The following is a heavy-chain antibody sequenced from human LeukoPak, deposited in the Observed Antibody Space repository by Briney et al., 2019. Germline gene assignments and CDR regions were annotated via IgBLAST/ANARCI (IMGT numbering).Heavy chain of an antibody. Sequence: ESLKISCNGSGYSFTSYCIDWVRQMPGKGLEWMGIIYPGDSDTRYRPSFQGQVTISADKSISTAYLQWSSLKASDTAMYYCARRGSSRADYWGQGTLVTVSS. CDR2: IYPGDSDT. J-gene: IGHJ4*02. CDR3: ARRGSSRADY. CDR1: GYSFTSYC. V-gene: IGHV5-51*01. D-gene: IGHD6-13*01.